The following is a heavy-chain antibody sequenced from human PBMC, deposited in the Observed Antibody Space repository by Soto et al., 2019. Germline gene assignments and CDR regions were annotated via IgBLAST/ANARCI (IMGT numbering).Heavy chain of an antibody. D-gene: IGHD2-21*02. Sequence: SETLSLTCTVSGGSISSSSYYWGWIRQPPGKGLEWIGSIYYSGSTYYNPSLKSRVTISVDTSKNQFSLKLSSVTAADTAVYYCGSCSSGWYGAYCGGDPPGGMDVWGQGTTVTVSS. V-gene: IGHV4-39*01. CDR2: IYYSGST. J-gene: IGHJ6*02. CDR3: GSCSSGWYGAYCGGDPPGGMDV. CDR1: GGSISSSSYY.